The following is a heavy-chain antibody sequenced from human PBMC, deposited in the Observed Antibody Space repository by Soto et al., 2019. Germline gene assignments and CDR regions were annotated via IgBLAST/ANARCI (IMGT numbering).Heavy chain of an antibody. V-gene: IGHV4-4*02. J-gene: IGHJ4*02. D-gene: IGHD3-16*01. CDR3: ARSGGAGRPITHDY. Sequence: QVQLQESGPGLVKPSGTLSLTCAVSGGSISSSNWWSWVRQPPGKGLEWIGEIYHSGSTNYNPSRRSRGPMSVDKSRNQFSRKLSSVTAADTAVDYCARSGGAGRPITHDYWGQGTLVTVSS. CDR1: GGSISSSNW. CDR2: IYHSGST.